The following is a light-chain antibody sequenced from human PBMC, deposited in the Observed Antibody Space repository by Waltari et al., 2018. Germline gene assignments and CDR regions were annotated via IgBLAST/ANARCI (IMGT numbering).Light chain of an antibody. Sequence: DIAMTQSPDSLAVSLGARATISRKSSQSVLYMSNNTNDLAWYLQKPGPPPELLIYWASSRESGVPGRFSSSGSETDVTLTNSGLQAEDVAVYCCQQNDSRPTSFGQGTKLEIK. J-gene: IGKJ2*03. CDR2: WAS. V-gene: IGKV4-1*01. CDR1: QSVLYMSNNTND. CDR3: QQNDSRPTS.